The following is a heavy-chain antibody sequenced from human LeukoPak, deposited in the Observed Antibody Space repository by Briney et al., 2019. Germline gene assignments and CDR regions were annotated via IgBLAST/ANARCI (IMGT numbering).Heavy chain of an antibody. Sequence: GGSLRLSCKASGFTSSNFGMHWVRQAPGKGLEWVAFIRYDGSIKFYADSVKGRFTISRDNSENTLYLQMNSLRAEDTAVYSCAKDLFDYVSGSYDNWFDPWGQGTLVTVSS. V-gene: IGHV3-30*02. D-gene: IGHD3-10*01. CDR2: IRYDGSIK. CDR1: GFTSSNFG. CDR3: AKDLFDYVSGSYDNWFDP. J-gene: IGHJ5*02.